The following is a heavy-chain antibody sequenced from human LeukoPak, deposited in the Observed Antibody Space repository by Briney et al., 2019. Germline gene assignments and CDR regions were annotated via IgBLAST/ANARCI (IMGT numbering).Heavy chain of an antibody. CDR1: GFTFSDYY. CDR3: AKDAVGALRHAFDI. V-gene: IGHV3-11*01. Sequence: PGGSLRLSCAASGFTFSDYYMSWIRQAPGKGLEWVSYISSSGSTIYYADSVKGRFTISRDNSKNTLYLQMNSLRAEDTAVYYCAKDAVGALRHAFDIWGQGTMVTVSS. CDR2: ISSSGSTI. J-gene: IGHJ3*02. D-gene: IGHD1-26*01.